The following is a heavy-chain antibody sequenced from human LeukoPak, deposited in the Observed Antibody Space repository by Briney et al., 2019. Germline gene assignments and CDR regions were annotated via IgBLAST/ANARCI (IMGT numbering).Heavy chain of an antibody. J-gene: IGHJ4*02. CDR3: APSTYSGSPPFDY. D-gene: IGHD1-26*01. V-gene: IGHV3-21*01. CDR1: GFTFSSYS. Sequence: GGSLRLSCAASGFTFSSYSMNWVRQAPGKGLEWVSSITSSSSYIYYADSVKGRFTISRDNVKNSLYLQMNSLRAEDTAVYYCAPSTYSGSPPFDYWGQGTLVTVSS. CDR2: ITSSSSYI.